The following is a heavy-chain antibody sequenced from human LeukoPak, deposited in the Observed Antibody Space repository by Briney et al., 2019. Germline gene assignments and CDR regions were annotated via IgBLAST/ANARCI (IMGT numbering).Heavy chain of an antibody. J-gene: IGHJ4*02. CDR3: TRSVAWNERFDS. Sequence: PSETLSLTCTVSGGSISSYYWSWIRQPAGKGLEWIGRISPSGSASGTISYNPSLKSRVTMSVDTSKNVFSLKVTSVTDADTALYYFTRSVAWNERFDSWGQGTLVTVSS. D-gene: IGHD1-1*01. CDR1: GGSISSYY. V-gene: IGHV4-4*07. CDR2: ISPSGSASGTI.